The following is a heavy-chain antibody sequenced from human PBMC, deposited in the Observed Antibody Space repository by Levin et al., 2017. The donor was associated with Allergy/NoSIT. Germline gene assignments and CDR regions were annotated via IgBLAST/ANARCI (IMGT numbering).Heavy chain of an antibody. CDR2: IYFSGST. J-gene: IGHJ4*02. D-gene: IGHD6-19*01. V-gene: IGHV4-39*01. CDR3: GRRGGSGWHGGFDY. CDR1: GGSITITSYY. Sequence: SETLSLICSVSGGSITITSYYWGWIRQPPGTGLEWIGNIYFSGSTYYSPSLKSRVTISVDTSKNQFSLRVTSVTAADTAVYYCGRRGGSGWHGGFDYWGQGTLVTVSS.